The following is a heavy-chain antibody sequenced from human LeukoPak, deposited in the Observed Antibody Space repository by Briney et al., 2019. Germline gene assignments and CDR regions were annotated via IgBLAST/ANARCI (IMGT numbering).Heavy chain of an antibody. CDR3: ARREQWLDAFDI. CDR1: GFTFSSYG. Sequence: GGSLRLSCAASGFTFSSYGMHWVRQAPGKGLEWVAVISYDGSNKYYADPVKGRFTISRDNSKNTLYLQMNSLRAEDTAVYYCARREQWLDAFDIWGQGTMVTVSS. CDR2: ISYDGSNK. J-gene: IGHJ3*02. V-gene: IGHV3-30*03. D-gene: IGHD6-19*01.